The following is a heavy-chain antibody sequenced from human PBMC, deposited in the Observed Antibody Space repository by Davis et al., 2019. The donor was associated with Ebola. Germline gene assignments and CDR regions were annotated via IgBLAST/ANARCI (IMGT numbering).Heavy chain of an antibody. Sequence: SVKVSCKASGYTFSNYGISWVRQAPGQGLEWMGRIIPILGIANYAQKFQGRVTITADKSTSTAYMELSSLRSEDTAVYYCARVGLELRFFPDYYYYYGMDVWGQGTTVTVSS. D-gene: IGHD1-7*01. J-gene: IGHJ6*02. CDR2: IIPILGIA. CDR3: ARVGLELRFFPDYYYYYGMDV. V-gene: IGHV1-69*04. CDR1: GYTFSNYG.